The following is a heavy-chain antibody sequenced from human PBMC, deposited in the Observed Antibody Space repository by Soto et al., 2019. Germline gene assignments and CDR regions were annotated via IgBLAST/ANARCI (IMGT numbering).Heavy chain of an antibody. D-gene: IGHD3-3*01. CDR1: GYSFTSYW. J-gene: IGHJ5*02. V-gene: IGHV5-51*01. CDR2: IYPGDSDT. Sequence: PGESLKISCKGSGYSFTSYWIGWVRQMPGKGLEWMGIIYPGDSDTRYSPSFQGQVTISADKSISTAYLQWSSLKASDTAMYYCARLPNYYDFWSGYFGWFDPWGQGTRVTVAS. CDR3: ARLPNYYDFWSGYFGWFDP.